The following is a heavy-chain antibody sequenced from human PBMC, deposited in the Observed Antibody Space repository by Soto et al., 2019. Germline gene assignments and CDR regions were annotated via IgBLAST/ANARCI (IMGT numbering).Heavy chain of an antibody. D-gene: IGHD6-13*01. CDR1: GFTFSDYY. CDR2: ISSSSSYT. V-gene: IGHV3-11*06. Sequence: VQLVESGGGLVEPGGSLRLSCVVSGFTFSDYYMSWIRQAPGKGLEWVSYISSSSSYTNYADSVKGRFTISRDNAKNSLYLQMNSLRAEDTAVYYCARDLFPLWYSSSWENWFDPWGQGTLVTVSS. J-gene: IGHJ5*02. CDR3: ARDLFPLWYSSSWENWFDP.